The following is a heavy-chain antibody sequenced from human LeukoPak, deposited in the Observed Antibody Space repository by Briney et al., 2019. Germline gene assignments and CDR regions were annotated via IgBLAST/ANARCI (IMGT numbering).Heavy chain of an antibody. CDR2: IYYSGST. CDR1: GGSISSYY. D-gene: IGHD5-24*01. CDR3: ARVRRDGYNGEVVRY. J-gene: IGHJ4*02. Sequence: PSETLSLTCTVSGGSISSYYWSWIRQPPGKGLEWIGYIYYSGSTNYNPSLKSRVTISVDTSKNQFSLKLSSVTAADTAVYSCARVRRDGYNGEVVRYWGQGTLVTVSS. V-gene: IGHV4-59*01.